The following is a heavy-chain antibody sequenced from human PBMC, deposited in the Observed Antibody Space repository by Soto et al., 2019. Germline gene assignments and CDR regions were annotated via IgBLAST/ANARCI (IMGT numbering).Heavy chain of an antibody. V-gene: IGHV1-69*05. D-gene: IGHD6-13*01. CDR3: ARDRYRLWEYSSSWHFDY. CDR1: GGTFSSYA. J-gene: IGHJ4*02. Sequence: QVQLVQSGAEVKKPGSSVKVSCKASGGTFSSYAISWVRQAPGQGLEWMGGIIPIFGTANYAQKFQGRVTITPDXXKXTXXMELSSLRSEDTAVYYCARDRYRLWEYSSSWHFDYWGQGTLVTVSS. CDR2: IIPIFGTA.